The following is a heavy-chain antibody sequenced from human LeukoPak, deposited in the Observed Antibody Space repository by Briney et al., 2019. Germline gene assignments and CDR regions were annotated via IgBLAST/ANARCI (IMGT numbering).Heavy chain of an antibody. CDR1: GGTFSSYA. V-gene: IGHV1-69*13. D-gene: IGHD3-10*01. CDR3: AREAPSYGSGSYYNPPGANWFDP. CDR2: IIPIFGTA. Sequence: SVKVSCKASGGTFSSYAISWVRQAPGQGLEWMGGIIPIFGTANYAQKFQGRVTVTADESTSTAYMELSSLRSEDTAVYYCAREAPSYGSGSYYNPPGANWFDPWGQGTLVTVSS. J-gene: IGHJ5*02.